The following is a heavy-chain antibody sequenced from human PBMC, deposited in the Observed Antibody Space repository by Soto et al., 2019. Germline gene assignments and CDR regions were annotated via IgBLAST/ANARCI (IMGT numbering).Heavy chain of an antibody. V-gene: IGHV1-69*13. CDR2: IIPIFGTA. CDR3: ARDGYVFVRYYYDSSGYSPDAFDI. J-gene: IGHJ3*02. Sequence: GASVKVSCKASGGTFSSYAISWGRQAPGQGLEWMGGIIPIFGTANYAQKFQGRVTITADESTSTAYMELSSLRSEDTAVYYCARDGYVFVRYYYDSSGYSPDAFDIWGQGTMVTVSS. D-gene: IGHD3-22*01. CDR1: GGTFSSYA.